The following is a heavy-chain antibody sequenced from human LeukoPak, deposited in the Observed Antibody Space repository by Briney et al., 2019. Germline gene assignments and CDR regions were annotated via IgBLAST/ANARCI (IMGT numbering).Heavy chain of an antibody. Sequence: GGSLRLSCAGSGFALKSYSLTWVRQAPGKGLEWVSSISSTSAYIHYADSVKGRFTISRDNVDNVVYLEMNSLGAEDTATYYCVTRLCSISACRASSYLSFDVWGKGTTVTVSS. CDR3: VTRLCSISACRASSYLSFDV. D-gene: IGHD3-10*02. J-gene: IGHJ6*04. CDR2: ISSTSAYI. CDR1: GFALKSYS. V-gene: IGHV3-21*01.